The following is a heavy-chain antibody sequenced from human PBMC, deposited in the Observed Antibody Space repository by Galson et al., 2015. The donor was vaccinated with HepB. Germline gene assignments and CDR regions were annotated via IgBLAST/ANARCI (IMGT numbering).Heavy chain of an antibody. CDR3: ARSLTDYADYGDAFDV. CDR2: IWYDGSDK. J-gene: IGHJ3*01. D-gene: IGHD4-17*01. CDR1: GFIFSTYS. Sequence: SLRLSCAASGFIFSTYSMDWVRQAPGKGLEWVAVIWYDGSDKYYADSVKGRFTISRDNSKNTLYLHMNSLRVEDTAVYYCARSLTDYADYGDAFDVWGQGTMVTVSS. V-gene: IGHV3-33*01.